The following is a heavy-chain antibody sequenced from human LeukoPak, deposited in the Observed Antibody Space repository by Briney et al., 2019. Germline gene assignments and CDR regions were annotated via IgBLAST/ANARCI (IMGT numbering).Heavy chain of an antibody. CDR1: GFTFSSYS. V-gene: IGHV3-21*01. CDR3: ARGNSGSPDY. D-gene: IGHD1-26*01. J-gene: IGHJ4*02. CDR2: ISSSSSYI. Sequence: GGCLRLSCAAPGFTFSSYSMNWVRQAPGKGLEWVSSISSSSSYIYYADSVKGRFTISRDNAKNSLYLQMNSLRAEDTAVYYCARGNSGSPDYWGQGTLVTVSS.